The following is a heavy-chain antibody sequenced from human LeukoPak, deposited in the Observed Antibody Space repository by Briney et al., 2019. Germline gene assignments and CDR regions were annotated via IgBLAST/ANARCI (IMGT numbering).Heavy chain of an antibody. CDR3: ARGIAMVRGVITRGGAFDI. J-gene: IGHJ3*02. D-gene: IGHD3-10*01. CDR2: ITGSTGST. CDR1: GFTSSSYA. V-gene: IGHV3-23*01. Sequence: GGSLRLSCAASGFTSSSYAMTWVRQPPGKGLEGVSSITGSTGSTYYADSVKGRFTISRDNSKNTLYLQMNSLRAEDTAVYYCARGIAMVRGVITRGGAFDIWGQGTMVTVSS.